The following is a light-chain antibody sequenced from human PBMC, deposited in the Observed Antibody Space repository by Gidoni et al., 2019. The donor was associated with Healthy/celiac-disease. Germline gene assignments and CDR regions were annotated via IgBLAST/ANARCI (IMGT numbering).Light chain of an antibody. CDR3: QQSYSTPRT. CDR1: QSISSY. J-gene: IGKJ1*01. CDR2: AAS. V-gene: IGKV1-39*01. Sequence: TQTTRSPSSLSAFVGDRVTITCRASQSISSYLNWYQQKPGKAPKLLIYAASILQSGVPSRFSGSGSGTDFTLTISSLQPEDFATYYCQQSYSTPRTFGQGTKVEIK.